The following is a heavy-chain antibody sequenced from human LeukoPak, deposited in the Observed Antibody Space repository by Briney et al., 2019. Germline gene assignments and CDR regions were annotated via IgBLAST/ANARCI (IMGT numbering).Heavy chain of an antibody. D-gene: IGHD6-19*01. Sequence: ASVKVSCKASGYTFTGYYMHWVRQAPGQGLEWMGWINPNSGGTNYAQKFQGRVTMTRDTSISTAYMELSRLRSDDTAVYYCVRDFEDIAVAANYFDYWGQGTLVTVSS. CDR2: INPNSGGT. V-gene: IGHV1-2*02. J-gene: IGHJ4*02. CDR1: GYTFTGYY. CDR3: VRDFEDIAVAANYFDY.